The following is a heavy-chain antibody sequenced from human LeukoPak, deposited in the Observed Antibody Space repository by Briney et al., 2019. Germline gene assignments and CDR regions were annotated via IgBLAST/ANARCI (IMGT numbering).Heavy chain of an antibody. CDR1: GFTYSTYK. CDR3: VRELAY. J-gene: IGHJ4*02. D-gene: IGHD1-1*01. Sequence: PGGSLRLSYGASGFTYSTYKMNGVRQAPGKGLEWLSYISSDSGAIYYADSVQGRFTISRDNAQKSLYLQMNSLRVEDTAVYYCVRELAYWGQGALVTVSS. V-gene: IGHV3-48*01. CDR2: ISSDSGAI.